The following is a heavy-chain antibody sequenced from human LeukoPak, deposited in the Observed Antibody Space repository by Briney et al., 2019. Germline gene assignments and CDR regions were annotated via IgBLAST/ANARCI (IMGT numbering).Heavy chain of an antibody. Sequence: ASVKVSCKASGYTFTGYYMHWVRQAPGQGLEWMGWINPNSGGTNYAQKFQGWVTMTRDTSISTAYMELSRLRSDDTAVYYCARANPQFGYSSSWYNWFDPWGQGTLVTVSS. J-gene: IGHJ5*02. V-gene: IGHV1-2*04. CDR2: INPNSGGT. D-gene: IGHD6-13*01. CDR1: GYTFTGYY. CDR3: ARANPQFGYSSSWYNWFDP.